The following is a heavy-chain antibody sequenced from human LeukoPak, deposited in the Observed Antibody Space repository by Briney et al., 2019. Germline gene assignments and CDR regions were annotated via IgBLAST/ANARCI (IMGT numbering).Heavy chain of an antibody. D-gene: IGHD3-10*01. V-gene: IGHV3-23*01. CDR3: ARDISILRGAGSY. J-gene: IGHJ4*02. CDR1: GFTLRSYT. CDR2: ISASGSST. Sequence: GGSLRLSCAASGFTLRSYTMNWVRQAPGKGLEWVLGISASGSSTYYADSVKGRFTISRDNSKNTLYLQMNSLRAEDTAVYYCARDISILRGAGSYWGQGTLVTVSS.